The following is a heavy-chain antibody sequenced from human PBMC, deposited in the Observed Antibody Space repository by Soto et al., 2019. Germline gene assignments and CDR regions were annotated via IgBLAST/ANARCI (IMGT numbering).Heavy chain of an antibody. V-gene: IGHV2-5*02. J-gene: IGHJ5*02. CDR1: GFSLTTNGLG. CDR2: FYWDDDE. D-gene: IGHD7-27*01. Sequence: SGPTVVNPTQTLTLTCAFSGFSLTTNGLGVGWFRQPPGKALEWLALFYWDDDERYSPSLRSRLTITRDTSENQVVLTMTNTDPTDTATYYCARRKVSNGAWFDTWGQGTLVTVSS. CDR3: ARRKVSNGAWFDT.